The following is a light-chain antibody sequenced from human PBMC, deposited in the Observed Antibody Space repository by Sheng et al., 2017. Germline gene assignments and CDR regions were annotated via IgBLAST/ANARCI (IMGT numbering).Light chain of an antibody. Sequence: QSVLTQPPSVSGAPGQRITISCTGSSSNIGAGFDVHWYRQLPGTAPKLLIYRNDNRPSGVPDRFSGSRSGTSASLAITGLQAADEADYYCHSYDSSLSAVVFGAGTKLTVL. CDR1: SSNIGAGFD. V-gene: IGLV1-40*01. CDR2: RND. CDR3: HSYDSSLSAVV. J-gene: IGLJ3*02.